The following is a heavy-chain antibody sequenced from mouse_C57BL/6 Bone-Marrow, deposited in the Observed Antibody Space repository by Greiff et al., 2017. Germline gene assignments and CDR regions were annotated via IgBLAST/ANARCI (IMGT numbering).Heavy chain of an antibody. CDR2: ISRGSSTI. CDR1: GFTFSDYG. V-gene: IGHV5-17*01. Sequence: EVHLVESGGGLVKPGGSLKLSCAASGFTFSDYGMHWVRQAPEKGLEWVAYISRGSSTIYYADTVKGRFTISSDNAKNTLYLQMTSLGSEDTAMYYCARGGFAYWGQGTLVTVSA. J-gene: IGHJ3*01. CDR3: ARGGFAY.